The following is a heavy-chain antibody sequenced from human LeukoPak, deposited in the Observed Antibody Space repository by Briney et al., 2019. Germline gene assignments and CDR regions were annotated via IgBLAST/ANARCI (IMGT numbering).Heavy chain of an antibody. CDR3: ARHNWNASFQH. CDR2: IYTSGST. V-gene: IGHV4-4*09. J-gene: IGHJ1*01. CDR1: GGSISSYY. D-gene: IGHD1-20*01. Sequence: SETLSLTCTVSGGSISSYYWSWIRQPPEEGLEWIGYIYTSGSTNYNPSLKSRVTISVDTSKNQFSLKLSSVTAADTAVYYCARHNWNASFQHWGQGTLVTVSS.